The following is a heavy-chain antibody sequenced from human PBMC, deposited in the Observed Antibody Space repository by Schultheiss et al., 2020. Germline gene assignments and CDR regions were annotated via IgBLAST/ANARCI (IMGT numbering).Heavy chain of an antibody. CDR3: ATTVFGAAPPNKNQYSSYYYYYGMDV. Sequence: ASVKVSVKVSGYTLTELSMHWVRQAPGKGIEWMGGFDPEDGETIYAQKFQGRVTMTEDTSTDTAYMELSSLRSEDTAVYYCATTVFGAAPPNKNQYSSYYYYYGMDVWGQGTTVTVSS. D-gene: IGHD6-13*01. V-gene: IGHV1-24*01. CDR1: GYTLTELS. CDR2: FDPEDGET. J-gene: IGHJ6*02.